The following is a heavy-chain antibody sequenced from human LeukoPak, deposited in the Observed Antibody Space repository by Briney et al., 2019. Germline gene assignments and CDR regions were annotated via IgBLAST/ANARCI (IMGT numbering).Heavy chain of an antibody. CDR2: ISGSGGST. J-gene: IGHJ6*02. D-gene: IGHD3-3*01. CDR1: GFTFSSYA. Sequence: PGGSLRLSCAASGFTFSSYAMSWGRQAPGKGLEWVSAISGSGGSTYYADSVKGRFTISRDNSKNTLYLQMNSLRAEDTAVYYCAKAGTEWLNYYYGMDVWGQGTTVTVSS. CDR3: AKAGTEWLNYYYGMDV. V-gene: IGHV3-23*01.